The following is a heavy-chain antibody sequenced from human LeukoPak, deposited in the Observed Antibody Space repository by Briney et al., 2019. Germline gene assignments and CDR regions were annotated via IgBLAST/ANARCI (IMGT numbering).Heavy chain of an antibody. D-gene: IGHD5-18*01. V-gene: IGHV4-34*01. J-gene: IGHJ4*02. CDR2: INHSGST. CDR1: GGSFSDYY. Sequence: SETLSLTCAVYGGSFSDYYWSLIRQPPGKGLEWIGEINHSGSTNYNPSLKSRVTISVDTSKNQFSLKLSSVTAADTAVYYCARTKRAHIQLWSPYFDYWGQGTLVTVSS. CDR3: ARTKRAHIQLWSPYFDY.